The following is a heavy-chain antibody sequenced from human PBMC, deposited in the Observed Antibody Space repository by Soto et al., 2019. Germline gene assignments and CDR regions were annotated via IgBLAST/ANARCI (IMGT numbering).Heavy chain of an antibody. CDR1: GYTFTSYD. D-gene: IGHD3-3*02. J-gene: IGHJ3*02. Sequence: QVQLVQSGAEVKKPGASVKVSCKASGYTFTSYDINWVRQATGQGLEWMGWLNPNSGNTGYAQKFQGRVTMTRNTSISTAYMEMNGLRSEDTAVYYCASSSLAGAFDIWGQGTIVTVSS. V-gene: IGHV1-8*01. CDR3: ASSSLAGAFDI. CDR2: LNPNSGNT.